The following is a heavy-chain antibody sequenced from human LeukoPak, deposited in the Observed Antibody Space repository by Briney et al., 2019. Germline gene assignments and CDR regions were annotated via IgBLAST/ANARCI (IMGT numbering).Heavy chain of an antibody. V-gene: IGHV1-69*02. CDR1: GGTFSGYT. Sequence: SVKVSCKASGGTFSGYTISWVRQAPGQGLEWMGRIIPILGIANYAQKFQGRVTITADKSTSTAYMELSSLRSEDTAVYYCASKGSQVSVTTYSLYYYMDVWGKGTTVTVSS. J-gene: IGHJ6*03. CDR2: IIPILGIA. CDR3: ASKGSQVSVTTYSLYYYMDV. D-gene: IGHD4-11*01.